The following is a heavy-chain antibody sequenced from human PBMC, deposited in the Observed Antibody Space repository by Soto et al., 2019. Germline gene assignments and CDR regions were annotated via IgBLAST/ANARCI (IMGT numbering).Heavy chain of an antibody. J-gene: IGHJ6*02. CDR1: GYSFTSYW. D-gene: IGHD2-2*01. Sequence: GESLKISCKGSGYSFTSYWISWVRQMPGKGLEWMGRIDPSDSYTNYSPSFQGHVTISADKSISTAYLQWSSLKASDTAMYYCARPPAMNCSSTSCYGMDVWGQGTTVTVSS. CDR2: IDPSDSYT. CDR3: ARPPAMNCSSTSCYGMDV. V-gene: IGHV5-10-1*01.